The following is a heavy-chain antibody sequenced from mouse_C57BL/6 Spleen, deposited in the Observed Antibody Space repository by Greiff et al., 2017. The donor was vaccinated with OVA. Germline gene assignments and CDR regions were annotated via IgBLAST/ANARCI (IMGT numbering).Heavy chain of an antibody. V-gene: IGHV1-54*01. D-gene: IGHD2-5*01. CDR3: AREGGHSNYALAY. J-gene: IGHJ3*01. CDR1: GYAFTNYL. Sequence: QVQLQQSGAELVRPGTSVKVSCKASGYAFTNYLIEWVKQRPGQGLEWIGVINPGSGGTNYNEKFKGKATLTADKSSSTAYMQLSSLTSEDSAVYFCAREGGHSNYALAYWGQGTLVTVSA. CDR2: INPGSGGT.